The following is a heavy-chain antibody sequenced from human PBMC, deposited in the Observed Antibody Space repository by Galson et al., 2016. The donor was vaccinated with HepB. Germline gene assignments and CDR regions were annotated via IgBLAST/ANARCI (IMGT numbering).Heavy chain of an antibody. Sequence: SLRLSCAASGFAFSDAWMTWVRQAPGKGLEWVGRVKSKADGGTIDYAAPVKGRFTISRDDSKNTLSLQMNRLRTEDTAVYFCTTIKNYWGQGTPVTVSS. CDR2: VKSKADGGTI. CDR1: GFAFSDAW. CDR3: TTIKNY. V-gene: IGHV3-15*01. J-gene: IGHJ4*02.